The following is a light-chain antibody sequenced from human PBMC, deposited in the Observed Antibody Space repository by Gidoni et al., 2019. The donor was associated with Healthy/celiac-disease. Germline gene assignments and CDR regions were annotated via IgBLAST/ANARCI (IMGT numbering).Light chain of an antibody. V-gene: IGKV3-20*01. CDR1: QSVSSSY. J-gene: IGKJ5*01. Sequence: EIVLTQSPGTLSLSPGERATLSCRASQSVSSSYLAWYQQKTGQAHRILIYGASSRATGIPDRFSGSGSGTDFTLTISRLEPEDFAVYYCQQYGSSPITFGQGTRLEIK. CDR3: QQYGSSPIT. CDR2: GAS.